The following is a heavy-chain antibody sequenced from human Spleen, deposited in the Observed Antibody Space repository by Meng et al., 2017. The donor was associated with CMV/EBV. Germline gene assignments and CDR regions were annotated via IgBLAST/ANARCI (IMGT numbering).Heavy chain of an antibody. D-gene: IGHD3-10*01. J-gene: IGHJ3*02. V-gene: IGHV1-2*06. CDR3: ARDRGDI. Sequence: ASVKVSCKASGYTFTGYYIHWVRQAPGQGLEWMGRINPNSGTKNYAQKFQGRVTMTRDTSISTAYMELNRLRSDDTAVYYCARDRGDIWGQGTMVTVSS. CDR1: GYTFTGYY. CDR2: INPNSGTK.